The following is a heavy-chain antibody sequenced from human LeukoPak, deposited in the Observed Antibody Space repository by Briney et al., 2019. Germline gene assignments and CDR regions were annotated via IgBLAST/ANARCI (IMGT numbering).Heavy chain of an antibody. CDR3: ASFKGWSGPETRDV. CDR2: ISAYNGNT. V-gene: IGHV1-18*01. D-gene: IGHD3-3*01. CDR1: GYTFTSYG. J-gene: IGHJ6*04. Sequence: GASVKVSCKASGYTFTSYGISWVRQAPGQGLEWMGWISAYNGNTNYAQKLQGRVTMTTDTSTSTAYMELRSLRSEDTAVYYCASFKGWSGPETRDVWGKGTTVTVSS.